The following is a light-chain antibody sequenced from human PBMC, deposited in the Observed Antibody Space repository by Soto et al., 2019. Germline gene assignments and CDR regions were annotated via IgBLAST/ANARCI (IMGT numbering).Light chain of an antibody. CDR2: GAS. CDR1: QSVSSN. CDR3: QQYNNWPSLT. Sequence: EIVMTQSPATLSVSPGERATLSCRASQSVSSNLAWYQQKPGQAPRLIIYGASTRATGIPARFSCSGSGTEFTLTISSLQSEDFAVYYCQQYNNWPSLTFGGGTKVEIK. J-gene: IGKJ4*01. V-gene: IGKV3-15*01.